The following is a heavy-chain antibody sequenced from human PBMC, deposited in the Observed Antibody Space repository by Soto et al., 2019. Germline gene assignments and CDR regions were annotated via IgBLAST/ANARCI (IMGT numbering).Heavy chain of an antibody. CDR2: IFWDGDK. V-gene: IGHV2-5*02. J-gene: IGHJ4*02. CDR3: AHRKTGLFDY. Sequence: RPTPMKATQPLTIACTSRGFPHSTRRVGVGWIRQPPGKALEWLALIFWDGDKRYSSSLKSRLAITKYTSKDQVVLTMTNMDPVDTATYYCAHRKTGLFDYWGQGTLVTVTS. D-gene: IGHD3-10*01. CDR1: GFPHSTRRVG.